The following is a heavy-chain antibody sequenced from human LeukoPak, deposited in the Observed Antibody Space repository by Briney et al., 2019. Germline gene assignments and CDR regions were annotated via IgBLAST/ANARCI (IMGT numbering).Heavy chain of an antibody. CDR3: ARLYYYDSGGYKYNWFDP. D-gene: IGHD3-22*01. J-gene: IGHJ5*02. V-gene: IGHV1-2*02. Sequence: GASVKVSCKASGYTFTGYYMHWVRQAPGQGLEWMGWINPNGGATKYAQKFQGRVIMTRDTSISTAYMELSRLRSDDTAIYYCARLYYYDSGGYKYNWFDPWGQGTQVTVSS. CDR2: INPNGGAT. CDR1: GYTFTGYY.